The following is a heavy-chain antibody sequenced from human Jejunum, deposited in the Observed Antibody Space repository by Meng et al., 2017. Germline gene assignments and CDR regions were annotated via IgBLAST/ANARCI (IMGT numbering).Heavy chain of an antibody. CDR1: GGSINSDGFT. CDR3: ARMDSAVHYFDY. CDR2: IYHTGSP. D-gene: IGHD2-2*03. V-gene: IGHV4-30-2*01. J-gene: IGHJ4*02. Sequence: QLQLQQSGAGLGKPAQTLSRTGAGSGGSINSDGFTWSWIRQPPGKGLEWIGYIYHTGSPYYNPSLKSRLTISVDKSVNQFSLKLSSVTAADTAVYYCARMDSAVHYFDYWGQGTLVTVSS.